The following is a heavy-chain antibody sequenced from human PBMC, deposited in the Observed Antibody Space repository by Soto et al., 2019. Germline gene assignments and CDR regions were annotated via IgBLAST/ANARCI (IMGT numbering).Heavy chain of an antibody. D-gene: IGHD6-19*01. CDR2: VYQSGTT. CDR3: ANWKFSSGWD. J-gene: IGHJ4*02. Sequence: QVLLQESGPGLVKPSGTLSLTCAVSGASISSSDWWSWLRQPPGRGLEWIGEVYQSGTTNYNPSLKSRLSRSIDKSKNQFSLKMTSVTAADTAVYYCANWKFSSGWDWGQGTLVTVSS. CDR1: GASISSSDW. V-gene: IGHV4-4*02.